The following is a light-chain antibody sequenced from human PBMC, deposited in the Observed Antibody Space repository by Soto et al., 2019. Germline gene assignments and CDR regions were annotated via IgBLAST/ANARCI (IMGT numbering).Light chain of an antibody. J-gene: IGLJ2*01. CDR2: SNN. CDR3: AAWDDSLNGSVV. CDR1: SSNIGSNT. Sequence: QAVVTQPPSASGTPGQRVTFSCSGSSSNIGSNTVNWYQQLPGTAPKLLIYSNNQRPSGVPDRFSGSKSGTSASLAISGLQSEDEADYYCAAWDDSLNGSVVFGGGTKLTVL. V-gene: IGLV1-44*01.